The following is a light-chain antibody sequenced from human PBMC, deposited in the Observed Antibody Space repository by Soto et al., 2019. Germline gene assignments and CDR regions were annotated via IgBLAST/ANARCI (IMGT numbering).Light chain of an antibody. CDR1: QGISSY. CDR2: TAS. CDR3: QQLDNYTRT. Sequence: DIQLTQSPSFLSASVGDIVTITCRASQGISSYLAWYQLKPGKAPKLLISTASTLQSGVPSRFSGSGSGTEFTLTISSLQHEDFATYYCQQLDNYTRTFGQGTKVEIK. V-gene: IGKV1-9*01. J-gene: IGKJ1*01.